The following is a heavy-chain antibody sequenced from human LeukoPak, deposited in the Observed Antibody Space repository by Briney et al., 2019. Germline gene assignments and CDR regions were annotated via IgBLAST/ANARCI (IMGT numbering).Heavy chain of an antibody. Sequence: SETLSLTCSVSGGSIRSYHWNWIRQPSGKGLEWIGIVFNNGGTKHNPSLKSRVAISVDTSKNQFALKLSSVTAADTAVYYCVASYGGYVLDYWGQGALVTVPS. D-gene: IGHD5-12*01. CDR3: VASYGGYVLDY. CDR1: GGSIRSYH. CDR2: VFNNGGT. V-gene: IGHV4-59*01. J-gene: IGHJ4*02.